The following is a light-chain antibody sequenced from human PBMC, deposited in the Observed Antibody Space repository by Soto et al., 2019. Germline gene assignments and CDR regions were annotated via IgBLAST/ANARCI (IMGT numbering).Light chain of an antibody. Sequence: EIVLTQSPATLSLSPGERATLSCRASQNVANYLDWYQQKPGQAPRLLIYESSNRATGIAARFSGSGSGTDFPLTISSLEPEDFAVYYCQQRSNWPPTFGQGTKVDIK. CDR2: ESS. CDR1: QNVANY. V-gene: IGKV3-11*01. CDR3: QQRSNWPPT. J-gene: IGKJ1*01.